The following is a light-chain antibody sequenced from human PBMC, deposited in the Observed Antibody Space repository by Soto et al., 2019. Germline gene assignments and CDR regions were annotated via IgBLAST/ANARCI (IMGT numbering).Light chain of an antibody. V-gene: IGLV2-11*01. CDR3: CSYAGSYTYV. J-gene: IGLJ1*01. Sequence: QSALTHPRSVSGSPGQSVTISCTGTSSDVGGYNYVSWYQQHPGKAPKLMIYDVSKRPSGVPDRFSGSKSGNTASLTISGLQADDEADYYCCSYAGSYTYVFGTGTKLTVL. CDR2: DVS. CDR1: SSDVGGYNY.